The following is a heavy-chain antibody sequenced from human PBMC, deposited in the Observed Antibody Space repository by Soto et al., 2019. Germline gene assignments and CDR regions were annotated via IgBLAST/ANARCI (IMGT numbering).Heavy chain of an antibody. CDR1: GGSISGTSFY. Sequence: QLQLQESGPGLVKPSETLSLTCTVSGGSISGTSFYWGWIRQPPGKGLEWIGNIYHTGRTYYNPSLKSRVAISVDTTKNQFSLSLSSVTAADSAVYYCATPILQFTSGLFHSDYWGQGKLVTVSS. CDR2: IYHTGRT. V-gene: IGHV4-39*01. CDR3: ATPILQFTSGLFHSDY. J-gene: IGHJ4*02. D-gene: IGHD3-3*01.